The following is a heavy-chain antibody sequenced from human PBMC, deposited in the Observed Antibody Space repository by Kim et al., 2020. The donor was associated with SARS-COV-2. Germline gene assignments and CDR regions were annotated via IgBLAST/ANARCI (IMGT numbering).Heavy chain of an antibody. V-gene: IGHV4-59*08. CDR3: ARRTFWSGPKTHYYYYGMDV. D-gene: IGHD3-3*01. CDR1: GGSISSYY. J-gene: IGHJ6*02. Sequence: SETLSLTCTVSGGSISSYYWSWIRQPPGKGLEWIGYIYYSGSTNYNPSLKSRVTISVDTSKNQFSLKLSSVTAADTAVYYCARRTFWSGPKTHYYYYGMDVWGQGTTVTVSS. CDR2: IYYSGST.